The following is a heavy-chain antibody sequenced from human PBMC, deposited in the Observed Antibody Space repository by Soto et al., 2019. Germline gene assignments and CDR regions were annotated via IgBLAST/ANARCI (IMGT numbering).Heavy chain of an antibody. D-gene: IGHD6-25*01. J-gene: IGHJ6*02. CDR3: AKDQIAAVYYYYGMDV. Sequence: QPGGSLRLSCAASGFTFSSYGMHWVRQAPGKGLEWVAVISYDGSNKYYADSVKGRFTISRDNSKNTLYLQMNSLRAEDTAVYYCAKDQIAAVYYYYGMDVWGQGTTVTVSS. V-gene: IGHV3-30*18. CDR2: ISYDGSNK. CDR1: GFTFSSYG.